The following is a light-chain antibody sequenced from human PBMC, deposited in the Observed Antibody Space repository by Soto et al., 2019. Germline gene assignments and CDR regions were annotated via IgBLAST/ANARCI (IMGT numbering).Light chain of an antibody. CDR1: QAISSY. Sequence: AIRMTQSPSSLSASTGDRVTITCRASQAISSYLAWYQQKPGKAPKLLIYAASTLQTGVPSRFSGSGSGADFTLTISRLQSEDFATYYCRQYSDYPRTFGQGTMVDIQ. J-gene: IGKJ1*01. CDR2: AAS. CDR3: RQYSDYPRT. V-gene: IGKV1-8*01.